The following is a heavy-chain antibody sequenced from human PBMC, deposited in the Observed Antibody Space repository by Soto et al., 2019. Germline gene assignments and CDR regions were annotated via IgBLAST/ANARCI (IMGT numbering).Heavy chain of an antibody. Sequence: SVKVSCKASGGTFSSYAISWVRQAPGQGLEWMGGIIPIFGTANYAQKFQGRVTITADESTSTAYMELSSLRSEDTAVYYCARLGYVDTALVDISMEDVWGQGTTVTVSS. CDR3: ARLGYVDTALVDISMEDV. CDR2: IIPIFGTA. CDR1: GGTFSSYA. V-gene: IGHV1-69*13. J-gene: IGHJ6*02. D-gene: IGHD5-18*01.